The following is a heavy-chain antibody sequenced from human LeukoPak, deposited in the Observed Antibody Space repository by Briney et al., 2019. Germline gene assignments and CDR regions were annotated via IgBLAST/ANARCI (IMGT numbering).Heavy chain of an antibody. CDR1: GGSISTHY. CDR2: VYYSGST. Sequence: SETLSLTCTVSGGSISTHYWSWIRQPPGKGLEWIGYVYYSGSTNYNPSLKSRVTISLDTSKNQFSLKLSSVTAADTAVYYCARRVWEVDTAMDYWGQGTLVTVSS. CDR3: ARRVWEVDTAMDY. V-gene: IGHV4-59*08. J-gene: IGHJ4*02. D-gene: IGHD5-18*01.